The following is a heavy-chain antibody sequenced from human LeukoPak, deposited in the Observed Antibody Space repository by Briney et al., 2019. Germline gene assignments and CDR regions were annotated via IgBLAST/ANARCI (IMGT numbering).Heavy chain of an antibody. CDR3: AKDMCSSTGCHELDY. CDR2: ISSSGSTI. V-gene: IGHV3-11*01. Sequence: GGSLRLSCAASGFTFSDYYMSWIRQAPGKGLEWVSYISSSGSTIYYADSVKGRFTISRDNAKNSLYLQMNSLRAEDTALYYCAKDMCSSTGCHELDYWGQGTLVTVSS. CDR1: GFTFSDYY. D-gene: IGHD2-2*01. J-gene: IGHJ4*02.